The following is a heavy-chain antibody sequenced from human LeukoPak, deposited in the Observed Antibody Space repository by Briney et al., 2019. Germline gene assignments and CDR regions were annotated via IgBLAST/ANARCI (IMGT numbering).Heavy chain of an antibody. CDR2: ISAYNGNT. J-gene: IGHJ4*02. Sequence: ASVKVSCKASGYTFTNDSISWVRHAPGQGLEGIGWISAYNGNTNNAQKLQGRVTMTTDTSTSTAYMELRSLRSDDTAVYYCARTGGTVPDYWGQGTLVTVSS. CDR3: ARTGGTVPDY. V-gene: IGHV1-18*01. D-gene: IGHD7-27*01. CDR1: GYTFTNDS.